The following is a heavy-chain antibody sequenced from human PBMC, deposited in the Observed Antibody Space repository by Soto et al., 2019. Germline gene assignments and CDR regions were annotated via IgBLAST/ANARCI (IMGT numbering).Heavy chain of an antibody. J-gene: IGHJ4*02. CDR1: GFTFDDYA. CDR3: ARCRAGEWLADY. V-gene: IGHV3-9*01. Sequence: PEGSLRLSCAASGFTFDDYALHQVRQAPGKHLEWVSGLSWNRGSIDYADSVKGRFTISRDNAQHSLYLQMNSLRPKDTALYYGARCRAGEWLADYLGQGTLVIVSS. CDR2: LSWNRGSI. D-gene: IGHD6-19*01.